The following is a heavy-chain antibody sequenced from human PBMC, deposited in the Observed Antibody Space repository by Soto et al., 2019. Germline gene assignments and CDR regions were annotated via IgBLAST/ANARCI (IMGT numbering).Heavy chain of an antibody. CDR2: ISAYNGNT. D-gene: IGHD2-21*01. V-gene: IGHV1-18*01. CDR3: AALFPGTTDY. Sequence: ASVKVSCKASGYTFTSYGIAWVRQAPGQGLEWMGWISAYNGNTNYAQKLQGRVTMTTDTSTSTAYMEVRSLRSEDTAVYYCAALFPGTTDYWGQGTLVTVSS. J-gene: IGHJ4*02. CDR1: GYTFTSYG.